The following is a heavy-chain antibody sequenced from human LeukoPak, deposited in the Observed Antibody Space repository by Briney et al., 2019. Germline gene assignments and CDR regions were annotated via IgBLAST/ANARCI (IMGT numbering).Heavy chain of an antibody. CDR2: ISYDGSNK. D-gene: IGHD2-2*01. CDR3: AKDGDIVVVPAAYYFDY. V-gene: IGHV3-30*18. Sequence: PGGSLRLSCAASGFTFSSYGMHWVRQAPGKGLEWVAVISYDGSNKYYADSVKGRFTISRDNSKNTLYLQMNSLRAEDTAVYYCAKDGDIVVVPAAYYFDYWGQGTLVTDSS. J-gene: IGHJ4*02. CDR1: GFTFSSYG.